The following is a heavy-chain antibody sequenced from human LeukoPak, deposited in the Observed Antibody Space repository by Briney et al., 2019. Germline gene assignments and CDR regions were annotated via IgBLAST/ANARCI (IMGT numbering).Heavy chain of an antibody. CDR1: GFTFSNYA. CDR2: IGGSGGGT. D-gene: IGHD4-17*01. V-gene: IGHV3-23*01. J-gene: IGHJ6*02. Sequence: PGGSLRLSCAASGFTFSNYAMSWVRQAPGKGLEWVSDIGGSGGGTYYADSVKGRFTISRDSFKNTLYLQMNSLTPEDTALYYCAKDLYGSYAMDVWSQGTTVTVSS. CDR3: AKDLYGSYAMDV.